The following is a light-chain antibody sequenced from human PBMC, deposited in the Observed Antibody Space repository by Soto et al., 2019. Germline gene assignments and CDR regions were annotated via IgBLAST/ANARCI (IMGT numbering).Light chain of an antibody. V-gene: IGLV2-14*01. CDR3: SSYTSSSPYF. Sequence: QSALTQPASVSGSPGQSITISCTGTSSDVGGYNYVSWYQQHPGKAPKLMIYDVSNRPSGVSNRFSGSKSGNTASLTISGLQAEDDADYYCSSYTSSSPYFFGTGTKLTVL. CDR2: DVS. CDR1: SSDVGGYNY. J-gene: IGLJ1*01.